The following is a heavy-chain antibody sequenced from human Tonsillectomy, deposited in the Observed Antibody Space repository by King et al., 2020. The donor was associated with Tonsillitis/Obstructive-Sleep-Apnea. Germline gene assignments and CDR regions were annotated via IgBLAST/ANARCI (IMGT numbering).Heavy chain of an antibody. Sequence: VQLQQWGAGLLKPSETLSLTCAVYGGSFSGYYWSWIRQPPGKGLEWIGEINHSGSTNYNPSLKSRVTISVDTSKNQFSLKLSSVTAADTAVYYCARGLNTGNTDHREIYYYMDVWGKGTTVTVSS. CDR1: GGSFSGYY. CDR2: INHSGST. CDR3: ARGLNTGNTDHREIYYYMDV. V-gene: IGHV4-34*01. J-gene: IGHJ6*03. D-gene: IGHD1-14*01.